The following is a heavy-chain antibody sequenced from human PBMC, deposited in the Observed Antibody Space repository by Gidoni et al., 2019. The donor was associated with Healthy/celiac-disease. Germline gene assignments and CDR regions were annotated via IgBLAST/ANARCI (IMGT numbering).Heavy chain of an antibody. V-gene: IGHV3-23*01. D-gene: IGHD4-17*01. CDR2: ISGSGGST. Sequence: EVQLLESGGGLIQPGGSLRLSCAASGFTFSSYAMSWVPQAPGKGLEWVSAISGSGGSTYYADSVKGRFTISRDNSKNTLYLQMNSLRAEDTAVYYCAKLNSDYGDYFDYWGQGTLVTVSS. CDR3: AKLNSDYGDYFDY. CDR1: GFTFSSYA. J-gene: IGHJ4*02.